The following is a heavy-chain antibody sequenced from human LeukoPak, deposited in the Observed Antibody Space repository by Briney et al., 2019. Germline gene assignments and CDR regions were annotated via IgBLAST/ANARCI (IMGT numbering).Heavy chain of an antibody. CDR3: ARDGGHYYDARGYYSGFDY. CDR2: INPNSDDP. V-gene: IGHV1-2*02. D-gene: IGHD3-22*01. CDR1: GYTFTDYY. J-gene: IGHJ4*02. Sequence: GASVKVSCKASGYTFTDYYMHWVRQAPGQGLEWMGWINPNSDDPKYAQKFQGRVTMTRDTSISTAYMELSSLRSDDTAIYYCARDGGHYYDARGYYSGFDYWGQGTLVTVSS.